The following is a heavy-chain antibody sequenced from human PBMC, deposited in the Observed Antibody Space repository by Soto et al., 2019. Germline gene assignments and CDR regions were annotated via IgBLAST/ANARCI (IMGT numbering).Heavy chain of an antibody. J-gene: IGHJ4*02. CDR1: GFTFSNYA. D-gene: IGHD6-13*01. CDR2: ISGSGGST. V-gene: IGHV3-23*01. CDR3: AKDQGSSWYEIDY. Sequence: EVQLLESGGGLVQPGGSLRLSCAASGFTFSNYAVTWVRQAPGKGLEWVSTISGSGGSTYYADSVKGRFTISRDNSKNTLYLQMXXXRXXDTAVYYCAKDQGSSWYEIDYWGQGTLVTVSS.